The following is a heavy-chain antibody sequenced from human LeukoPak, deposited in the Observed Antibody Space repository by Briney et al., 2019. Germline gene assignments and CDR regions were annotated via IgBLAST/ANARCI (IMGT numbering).Heavy chain of an antibody. J-gene: IGHJ6*03. Sequence: PSETLSLTCTVSGYSISSGYYWGWIRQPPGKGLEWIGSTYHSGSTYYNPPLKSRVTISVDTSKNQFSLKLSSVTAADTAVYYCARLDSSGYGYMDVWGKGTTVTVSS. CDR3: ARLDSSGYGYMDV. CDR1: GYSISSGYY. CDR2: TYHSGST. D-gene: IGHD3-22*01. V-gene: IGHV4-38-2*02.